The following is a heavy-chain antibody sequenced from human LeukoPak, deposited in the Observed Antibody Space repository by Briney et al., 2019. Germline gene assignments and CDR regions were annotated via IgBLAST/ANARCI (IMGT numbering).Heavy chain of an antibody. CDR3: ARERGCSGGSCYSDFDY. CDR2: INPNSGGT. J-gene: IGHJ4*02. D-gene: IGHD2-15*01. V-gene: IGHV1-2*02. Sequence: GASVKVSCKASGYTFTCYYMHWVRQAPGQGLEWMGWINPNSGGTNYAQKFQGRVTMTRDTSNSTAYMELRRLRSDDTAVYYCARERGCSGGSCYSDFDYWGQGTLVTVSS. CDR1: GYTFTCYY.